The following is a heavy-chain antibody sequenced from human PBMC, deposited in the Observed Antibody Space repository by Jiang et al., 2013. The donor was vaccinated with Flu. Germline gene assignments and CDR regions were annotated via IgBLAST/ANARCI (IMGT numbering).Heavy chain of an antibody. D-gene: IGHD3-22*01. J-gene: IGHJ4*02. V-gene: IGHV3-23*01. CDR1: GFTFSSYA. Sequence: VQLLESGGGLVQPGGSLRLSCAASGFTFSSYAMSWVRQAPGKGLEWVSAISGSGGSTYYADSVKGRFTISRDNSKNTPYLQMNSLRAEDTAVYYCATSNYDSSGYYPPDLYYFDYWGRGNPGHRLL. CDR3: ATSNYDSSGYYPPDLYYFDY. CDR2: ISGSGGST.